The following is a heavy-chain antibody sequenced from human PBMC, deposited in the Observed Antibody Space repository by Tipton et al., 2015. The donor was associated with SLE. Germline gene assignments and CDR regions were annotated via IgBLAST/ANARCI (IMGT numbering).Heavy chain of an antibody. V-gene: IGHV3-48*03. CDR3: ARESSSAYYYYYFMGV. D-gene: IGHD6-6*01. J-gene: IGHJ6*03. CDR1: GFTFSTYE. Sequence: SLRLSCAASGFTFSTYEMHWVRQAPGKGLEWVSYIRGSGSTIYYADSVRGRFTISRDNAKNSLYLQMNSLRAEDTAVYYCARESSSAYYYYYFMGVWGEGTTVTVSS. CDR2: IRGSGSTI.